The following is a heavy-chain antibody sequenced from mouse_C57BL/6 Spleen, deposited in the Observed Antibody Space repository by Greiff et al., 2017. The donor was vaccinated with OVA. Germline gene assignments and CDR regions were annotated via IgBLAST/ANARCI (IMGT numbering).Heavy chain of an antibody. CDR1: GYTFTSYT. V-gene: IGHV1-4*01. J-gene: IGHJ4*01. Sequence: QVQLQQSGAELARPGASVKMSCKASGYTFTSYTMHWVKQRPGQGLEWIGYINPSSGYTKYNQKFKNKATLTADKSSSTAYMQLSSLTSEDSAVYYCGSGGTLGYYAMDYWGQGTSVTVSS. CDR3: GSGGTLGYYAMDY. D-gene: IGHD6-1*01. CDR2: INPSSGYT.